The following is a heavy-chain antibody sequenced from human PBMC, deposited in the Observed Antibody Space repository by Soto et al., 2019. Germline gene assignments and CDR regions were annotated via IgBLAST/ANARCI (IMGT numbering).Heavy chain of an antibody. Sequence: LRLSCTASGFTFGDYAMSWFRQAPGKGLEWVGFIRSKAYGGTTEYAASVKGRFTISRDDSKSIAYLQMNSLKTEDTAVYYCSIEAAARPTVYYYGMDVWGQGTTVTVSS. D-gene: IGHD6-13*01. J-gene: IGHJ6*02. V-gene: IGHV3-49*03. CDR3: SIEAAARPTVYYYGMDV. CDR1: GFTFGDYA. CDR2: IRSKAYGGTT.